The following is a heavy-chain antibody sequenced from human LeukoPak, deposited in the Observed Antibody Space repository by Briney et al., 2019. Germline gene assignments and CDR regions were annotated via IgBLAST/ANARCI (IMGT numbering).Heavy chain of an antibody. CDR1: GYSFTSYW. J-gene: IGHJ4*02. Sequence: GESLKISCKGSGYSFTSYWIGWVRQMPGKGLEWMGIIYPGDSDTRYSPSFQGQVTISADKSISTAYLQWSSLKASDTAMYYCARRYYYGSGSYYNFDYWGQGTLVTASS. V-gene: IGHV5-51*01. CDR3: ARRYYYGSGSYYNFDY. CDR2: IYPGDSDT. D-gene: IGHD3-10*01.